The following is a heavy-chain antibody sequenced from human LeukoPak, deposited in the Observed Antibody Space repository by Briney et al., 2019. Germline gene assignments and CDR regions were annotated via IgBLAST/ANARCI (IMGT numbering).Heavy chain of an antibody. V-gene: IGHV3-11*04. D-gene: IGHD6-19*01. CDR2: ISSSGSTI. J-gene: IGHJ4*02. Sequence: GSLRLSCAASGFTFSDYYMSWIRQAPGKGLEWVSYISSSGSTIYYADSVKGRFTISRDNAKNSLYLQMNSLRAEDTAVYYCARSTAGQWLAYRYGALYDYWGQGTLVTVSS. CDR1: GFTFSDYY. CDR3: ARSTAGQWLAYRYGALYDY.